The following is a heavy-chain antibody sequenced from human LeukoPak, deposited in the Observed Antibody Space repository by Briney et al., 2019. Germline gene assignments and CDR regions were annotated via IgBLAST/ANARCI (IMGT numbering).Heavy chain of an antibody. CDR3: ARQRGSGWYHPHLF. D-gene: IGHD6-19*01. Sequence: SETLSLTCSASGGSINARSYFWGWIRQSPGKGLEWIASMYYSGTTYYNPSLKSRVTISVDTYKSQLSLKLSSVTAADTAVYYCARQRGSGWYHPHLFWGQGILVTVSS. CDR2: MYYSGTT. CDR1: GGSINARSYF. J-gene: IGHJ4*02. V-gene: IGHV4-39*01.